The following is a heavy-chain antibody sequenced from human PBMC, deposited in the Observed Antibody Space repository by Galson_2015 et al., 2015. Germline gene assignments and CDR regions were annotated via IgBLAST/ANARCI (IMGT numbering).Heavy chain of an antibody. J-gene: IGHJ4*02. D-gene: IGHD3-22*01. CDR2: ITASGGSP. Sequence: SLRLSCAASGFTFSSYAMSWVRQAPGKELEWVSLITASGGSPYYADSVKRRFTISRDNSKNTLYLQMNSLRAEDTAMCYCAKGVGSDFYYANDYWGQGTLVTVSS. V-gene: IGHV3-23*01. CDR3: AKGVGSDFYYANDY. CDR1: GFTFSSYA.